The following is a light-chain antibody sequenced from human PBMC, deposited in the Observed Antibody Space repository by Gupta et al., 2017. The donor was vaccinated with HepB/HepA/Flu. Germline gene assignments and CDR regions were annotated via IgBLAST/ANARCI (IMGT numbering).Light chain of an antibody. J-gene: IGKJ2*01. Sequence: DIQITQSPSSLSASVGDRVTITCRASQSISTYLHWYKQKPGKAPKLLIYASSILRTGVPSRFSGSGSGKDFTLTITNRQRDDFAIYYCQQSDSNPTFTFGQGTTLEIK. CDR1: QSISTY. CDR2: ASS. CDR3: QQSDSNPTFT. V-gene: IGKV1-39*01.